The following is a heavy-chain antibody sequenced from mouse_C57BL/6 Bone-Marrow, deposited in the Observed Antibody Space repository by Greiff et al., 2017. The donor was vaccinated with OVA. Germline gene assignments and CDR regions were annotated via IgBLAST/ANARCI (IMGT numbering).Heavy chain of an antibody. CDR3: ARSKGDYFDY. V-gene: IGHV1-55*01. D-gene: IGHD1-3*01. CDR1: GYTFTSYW. Sequence: VQLQQPGAELVKPGASVKMSCKASGYTFTSYWITWVKQRPGQGLEWIGYIYPGSGSTNYTEKFKSKATLTVDTSSTTAYMQLSSLTSEDSAVYYCARSKGDYFDYWGQGTTLTVSS. CDR2: IYPGSGST. J-gene: IGHJ2*01.